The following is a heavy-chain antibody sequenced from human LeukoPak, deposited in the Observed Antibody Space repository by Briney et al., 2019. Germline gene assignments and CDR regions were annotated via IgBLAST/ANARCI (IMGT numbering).Heavy chain of an antibody. CDR2: IYHSGST. D-gene: IGHD3-22*01. V-gene: IGHV4-38-2*02. Sequence: SETLSLTCTVSGYSISSGYYWGWIRQPPGKGLEWIGSIYHSGSTYYNPSLKSRVTISVDTSKNQFSLKLSSVTAADTAVYYCARIGSSYVHYYDSIYYFDYWGQGTLVTVSS. CDR3: ARIGSSYVHYYDSIYYFDY. CDR1: GYSISSGYY. J-gene: IGHJ4*02.